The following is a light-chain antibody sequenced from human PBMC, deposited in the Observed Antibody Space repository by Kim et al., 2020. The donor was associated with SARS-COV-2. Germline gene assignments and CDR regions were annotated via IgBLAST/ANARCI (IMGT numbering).Light chain of an antibody. V-gene: IGKV3-11*01. CDR3: QHRRTWPLT. CDR2: DAS. Sequence: EIVLTQSPVTLSLSPGQRATLSCRASQYIDNWLAWYQQKPGQVPRLLIYDASNRATGIPARFSGSGSGTDFTLTISSLEPEDSAVYYCQHRRTWPLTFGQGTKLEI. CDR1: QYIDNW. J-gene: IGKJ2*01.